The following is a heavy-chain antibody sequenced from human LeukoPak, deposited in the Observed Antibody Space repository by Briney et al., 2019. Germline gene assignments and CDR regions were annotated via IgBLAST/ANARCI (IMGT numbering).Heavy chain of an antibody. CDR1: GFTFNAFG. D-gene: IGHD2-21*02. Sequence: RPGGSLRLSCAASGFTFNAFGMNWVRQAPGKGLEWVSYIGTTSGAIYYADSVKGRFTISRDSAKNSLYLQMNSLRAEDTAVYYSARFRTWGDKAFDYWGQGTLVTVSS. J-gene: IGHJ4*02. CDR2: IGTTSGAI. V-gene: IGHV3-48*01. CDR3: ARFRTWGDKAFDY.